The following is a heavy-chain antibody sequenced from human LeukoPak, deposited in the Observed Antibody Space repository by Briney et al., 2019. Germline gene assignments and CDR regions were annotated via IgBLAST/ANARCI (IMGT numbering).Heavy chain of an antibody. V-gene: IGHV1-69*06. CDR3: ARDNSVGDIAWWFDP. CDR2: IIPIFGTA. D-gene: IGHD3-16*02. Sequence: GASVKVSCKASGDTFSSYAISWVRQAPGQGLEWMGGIIPIFGTANYAQKFQGRVTITADKSTSTAYMELSSLRSEDTAVYYCARDNSVGDIAWWFDPWGQGTLVTVSS. CDR1: GDTFSSYA. J-gene: IGHJ5*02.